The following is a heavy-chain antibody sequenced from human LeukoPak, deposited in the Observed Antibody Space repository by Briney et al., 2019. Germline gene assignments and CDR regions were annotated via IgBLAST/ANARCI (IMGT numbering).Heavy chain of an antibody. V-gene: IGHV3-15*01. Sequence: GGSLRLFCAASGFTFSKAWMSWVRQAAGKGLEWLGRIKSNADDGTTDYAAPMKGRISISRDDSQNTLYLQLNSLKTEDTAVCYCSTYRWQYDSSGDDYWGQGTLVTVSS. CDR1: GFTFSKAW. CDR3: STYRWQYDSSGDDY. CDR2: IKSNADDGTT. D-gene: IGHD3-22*01. J-gene: IGHJ4*02.